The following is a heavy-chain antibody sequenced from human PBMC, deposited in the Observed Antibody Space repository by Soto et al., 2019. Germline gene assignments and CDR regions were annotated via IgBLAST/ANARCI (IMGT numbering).Heavy chain of an antibody. J-gene: IGHJ4*02. CDR2: ISSSSSYI. V-gene: IGHV3-21*01. Sequence: GGSMRLSCAASGLTFSSFSMNWIRQAPGKGLEWVSSISSSSSYIYYADSVKGRFTISRDNAKNSLYLQMNSLRAEDTAVYYCARDQGIGSTWYSDYWGQGTLVTVSS. CDR1: GLTFSSFS. D-gene: IGHD6-13*01. CDR3: ARDQGIGSTWYSDY.